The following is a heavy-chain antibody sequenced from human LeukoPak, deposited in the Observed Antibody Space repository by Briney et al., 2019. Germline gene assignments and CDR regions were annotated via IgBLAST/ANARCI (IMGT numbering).Heavy chain of an antibody. J-gene: IGHJ4*02. CDR3: ARAPSGYFDY. CDR2: INTDGSST. Sequence: PGGSLRLSCAASGXTFSTYWMHWVRQGPGKGLVWVSRINTDGSSTSYADSVEGRFTISRDNAENTLYLQMNSLRAEDTAVYYCARAPSGYFDYWGQGTLVTVSS. V-gene: IGHV3-74*01. D-gene: IGHD1-26*01. CDR1: GXTFSTYW.